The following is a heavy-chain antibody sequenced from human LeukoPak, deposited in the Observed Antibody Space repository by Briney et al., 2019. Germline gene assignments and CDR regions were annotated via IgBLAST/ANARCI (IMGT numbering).Heavy chain of an antibody. J-gene: IGHJ4*02. CDR2: ISGSGGST. Sequence: PGGSLRLSCAASGFTFSIYAMSWVRQAPGKGLEWVSVISGSGGSTYYADSVKGRFTISRDTSKNTLYMQMNSLRDEDTAVYYCAKGSITGTYFDLWGQGTLVTVSS. D-gene: IGHD1-20*01. CDR1: GFTFSIYA. V-gene: IGHV3-23*01. CDR3: AKGSITGTYFDL.